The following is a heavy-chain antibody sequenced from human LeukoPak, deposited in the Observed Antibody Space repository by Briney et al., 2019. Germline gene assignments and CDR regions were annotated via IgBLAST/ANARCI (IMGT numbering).Heavy chain of an antibody. V-gene: IGHV3-74*01. CDR1: GFTFNSYW. CDR3: ARDPPYDFWSGYYDSFDY. Sequence: PGGSLRLSCAASGFTFNSYWMHWVRQAPGKGLVWVSRINSDGSSTSYADSVKRRFTISRDNAQNTLYLQMNSLRAEDTAVYYCARDPPYDFWSGYYDSFDYWGQGTLVTVSS. CDR2: INSDGSST. D-gene: IGHD3-3*01. J-gene: IGHJ4*02.